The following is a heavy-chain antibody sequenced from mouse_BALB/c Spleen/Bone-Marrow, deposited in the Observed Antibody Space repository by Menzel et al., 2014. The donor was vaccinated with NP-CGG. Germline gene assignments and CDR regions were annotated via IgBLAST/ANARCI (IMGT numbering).Heavy chain of an antibody. V-gene: IGHV14-3*02. CDR3: ASYYYGSSSFAY. Sequence: ASGFNIKDTYMHWVKQRPEQGLEWIGRIDPANGNTKYDPKFQGKATITADTSSNTAYLQLSSLTSEDTAVYYCASYYYGSSSFAYWGQGTLVTVSA. CDR2: IDPANGNT. CDR1: GFNIKDTY. D-gene: IGHD1-1*01. J-gene: IGHJ3*01.